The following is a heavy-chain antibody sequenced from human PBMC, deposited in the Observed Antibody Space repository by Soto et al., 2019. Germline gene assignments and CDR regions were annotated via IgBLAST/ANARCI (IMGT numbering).Heavy chain of an antibody. CDR2: INSNGSST. J-gene: IGHJ4*02. CDR3: AKGAPYYDFWSGYCDY. Sequence: PGGSLRLSCAASGFTFSSYWMHWVRQAPGKGLEWVSRINSNGSSTNYADSVKGRFTISRDNSKNTLYVQMNSLRAEDTAVYYCAKGAPYYDFWSGYCDYWGQGTLVTVSS. V-gene: IGHV3-74*01. CDR1: GFTFSSYW. D-gene: IGHD3-3*01.